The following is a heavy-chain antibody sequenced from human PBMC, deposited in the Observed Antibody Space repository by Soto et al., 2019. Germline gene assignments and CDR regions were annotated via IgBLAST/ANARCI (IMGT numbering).Heavy chain of an antibody. CDR2: IGHLETT. CDR3: ARGVLGSGYYYVPYYFDY. V-gene: IGHV4-30-2*06. Sequence: PSETLSLTCSVSGVAMTYGGYSWSWIRQSPEKGLEWLGYIGHLETTNYNPSFKSRLSLSIDRSRNQFSLRLSSVTAADTAVYYCARGVLGSGYYYVPYYFDYWGQGTLVTVSS. CDR1: GVAMTYGGYS. D-gene: IGHD3-22*01. J-gene: IGHJ4*02.